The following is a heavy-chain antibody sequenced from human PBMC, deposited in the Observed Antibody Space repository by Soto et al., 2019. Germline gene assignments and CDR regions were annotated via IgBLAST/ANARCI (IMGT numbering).Heavy chain of an antibody. D-gene: IGHD2-15*01. CDR2: IYYSGST. J-gene: IGHJ6*02. V-gene: IGHV4-59*01. Sequence: SETLSLTCTVSGGSISSYYWSWIRQPPGKGLEWIGYIYYSGSTNYNPSLKSRVTISVDTSKNQFSLKLSSVTAADTAVYYCARGRVGSEDYYYCMDFWGQGTMVTVSS. CDR1: GGSISSYY. CDR3: ARGRVGSEDYYYCMDF.